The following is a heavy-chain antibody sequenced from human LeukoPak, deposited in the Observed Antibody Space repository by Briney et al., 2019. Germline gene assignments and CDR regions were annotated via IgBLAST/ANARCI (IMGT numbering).Heavy chain of an antibody. CDR1: GFTCREYS. Sequence: GGSLRLSCAASGFTCREYSMSWVRQAPGKGLEWVSNIRSNGGDTYYTDSVKGRFTISRDNSKNTLYLEMSSLRAGDTAVYYCAKGGYTTWFDPWGQGTLVTVSS. CDR3: AKGGYTTWFDP. J-gene: IGHJ5*02. V-gene: IGHV3-23*01. CDR2: IRSNGGDT. D-gene: IGHD2-15*01.